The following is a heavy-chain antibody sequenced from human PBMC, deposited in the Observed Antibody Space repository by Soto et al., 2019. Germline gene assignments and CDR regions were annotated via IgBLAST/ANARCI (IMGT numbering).Heavy chain of an antibody. Sequence: PGESLKISCKGSGYSFTSYWISWVRQMPGKGLEWMGRIDPSDSYTNYSPSFQGHVTISADKSISTAYLQWSSLKASDTAMYYCARGGKGPNPLYYHGMDVWGQGTTVTVSS. CDR2: IDPSDSYT. V-gene: IGHV5-10-1*01. J-gene: IGHJ6*02. CDR3: ARGGKGPNPLYYHGMDV. CDR1: GYSFTSYW.